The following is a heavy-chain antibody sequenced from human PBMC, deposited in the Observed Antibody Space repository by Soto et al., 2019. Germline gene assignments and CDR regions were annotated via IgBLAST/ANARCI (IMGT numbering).Heavy chain of an antibody. D-gene: IGHD3-22*01. CDR1: GYSFAGYW. V-gene: IGHV5-10-1*01. CDR2: IDPSDSQT. J-gene: IGHJ4*02. CDR3: ARQIYDSDTGPNFQYYFDS. Sequence: GESLKISCKGSGYSFAGYWITWVRQKPGKGLEWMGRIDPSDSQTYYSPSFRGHVTISVTKSITTVFLQWSSLRASDTAMYYCARQIYDSDTGPNFQYYFDSWGQGTPVIVSA.